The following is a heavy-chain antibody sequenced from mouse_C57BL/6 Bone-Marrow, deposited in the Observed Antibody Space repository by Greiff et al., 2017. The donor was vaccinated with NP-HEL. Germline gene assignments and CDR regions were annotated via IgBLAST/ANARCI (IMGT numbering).Heavy chain of an antibody. CDR1: GYTFTEYT. D-gene: IGHD1-1*01. Sequence: QVQLQQSGAELVKPGASVKLSCKASGYTFTEYTIHWVKQRSGQGLEWIGWFYPGSGSLKYNEKFKDKATLTADKSSSTVYMDLSRLTSEDSSVYFCARHGDYFGSSYGYFDVWGTGTTVTVSS. CDR2: FYPGSGSL. V-gene: IGHV1-62-2*01. CDR3: ARHGDYFGSSYGYFDV. J-gene: IGHJ1*03.